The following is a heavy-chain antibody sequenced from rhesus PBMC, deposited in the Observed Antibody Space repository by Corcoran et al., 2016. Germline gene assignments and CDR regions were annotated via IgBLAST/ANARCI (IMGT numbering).Heavy chain of an antibody. J-gene: IGHJ5-2*02. CDR1: GGSISSAYG. CDR3: ARVAYSSGWYSLDV. Sequence: QVQLKESGPGLVKPSETLSLTCAVSGGSISSAYGWGWIRQPPGKGLEWIVTIYSSTANTHYDPSLKSRVTSSKDTSKNQFSLNLSSGTAADTAVYYCARVAYSSGWYSLDVWGRGVLVTVSS. D-gene: IGHD6-31*01. CDR2: IYSSTANT. V-gene: IGHV4S7*01.